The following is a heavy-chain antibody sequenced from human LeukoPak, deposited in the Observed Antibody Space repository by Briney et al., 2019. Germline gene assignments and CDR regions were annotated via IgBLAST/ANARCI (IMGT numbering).Heavy chain of an antibody. CDR2: VSATGDSK. CDR1: GFKFSNHA. CDR3: ATLTPYCSSTSCQGADY. D-gene: IGHD2-2*01. J-gene: IGHJ4*02. V-gene: IGHV3-23*01. Sequence: GGSLRLSCAASGFKFSNHAMNWVRQAPGQGLEWVSLVSATGDSKYYADSVKGRFTISRDNSKNTLYLQMNSLRAEDTAVYYCATLTPYCSSTSCQGADYWGQGTLVTVSS.